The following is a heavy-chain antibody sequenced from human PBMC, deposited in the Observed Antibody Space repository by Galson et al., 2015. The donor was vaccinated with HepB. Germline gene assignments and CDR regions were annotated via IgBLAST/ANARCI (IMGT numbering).Heavy chain of an antibody. CDR1: GGSISNYY. Sequence: ETLSLTCTVSGGSISNYYWNWIRQPAGKGLEWIGRIYTSGTTNYNPSLKSRITMSVDTSKNEVSLRLSSVTAADTAVYYCARGYCSSTTCYSGEFFQYWGQGTLVTVSS. CDR3: ARGYCSSTTCYSGEFFQY. J-gene: IGHJ1*01. D-gene: IGHD2-2*01. V-gene: IGHV4-4*07. CDR2: IYTSGTT.